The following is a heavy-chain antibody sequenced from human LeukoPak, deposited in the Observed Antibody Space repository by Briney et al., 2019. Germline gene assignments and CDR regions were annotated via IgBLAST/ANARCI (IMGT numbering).Heavy chain of an antibody. Sequence: ASVKVSCKVSGYTLTELSMHWVRQAPGKGLEWMGGSDPEDGETIYAQKLQDRVTMTEDTSTDTAYMELRSLRSEDTAVYYCARSSVVVAAHFDYWGQGTLVTVSS. CDR2: SDPEDGET. CDR3: ARSSVVVAAHFDY. V-gene: IGHV1-24*01. J-gene: IGHJ4*02. D-gene: IGHD2-15*01. CDR1: GYTLTELS.